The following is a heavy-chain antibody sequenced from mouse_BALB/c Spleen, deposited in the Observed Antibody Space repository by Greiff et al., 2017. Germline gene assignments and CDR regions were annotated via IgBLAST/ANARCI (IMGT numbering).Heavy chain of an antibody. D-gene: IGHD1-2*01. CDR2: ISSGGST. CDR3: ARAPHYYGYLYYFDY. V-gene: IGHV5-6-5*01. J-gene: IGHJ2*01. Sequence: EVQGVESGGGLVKPGGSLKLSCAASGFTFSSYAMSWVRQTPEKRLEWVASISSGGSTYYPDSVKGRFTISRDNARNILYLQMSSLRSEDTAMYYCARAPHYYGYLYYFDYWGQGTTLTVSS. CDR1: GFTFSSYA.